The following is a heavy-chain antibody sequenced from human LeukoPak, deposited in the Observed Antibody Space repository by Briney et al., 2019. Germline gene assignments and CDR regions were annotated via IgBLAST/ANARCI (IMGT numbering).Heavy chain of an antibody. J-gene: IGHJ4*02. D-gene: IGHD3-9*01. CDR1: GFTFSSYA. CDR2: ISYDGSNK. CDR3: ANRETFYDILTV. V-gene: IGHV3-30*04. Sequence: GGSLRLSCAASGFTFSSYAMHWVRQAPGKGLEWVAVISYDGSNKYYADSVKGRFTISRDNSKNTLYLQMNSLRAEDTAVYYCANRETFYDILTVWGQGTLVTVSS.